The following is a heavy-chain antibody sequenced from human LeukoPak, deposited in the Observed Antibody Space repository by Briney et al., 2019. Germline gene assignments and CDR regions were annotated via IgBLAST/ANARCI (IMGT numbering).Heavy chain of an antibody. D-gene: IGHD3-22*01. CDR1: GYTFTGYY. CDR3: ARDTYYYDSSGYYYYYYGMDV. CDR2: INPNSGGT. V-gene: IGHV1-2*02. Sequence: GASVKVSCKASGYTFTGYYMHWVRQAPGQGLEWMGWINPNSGGTNYAQKFQGRVTMTRDTSINTAYMELSRLRSDDTAVYYCARDTYYYDSSGYYYYYYGMDVWGQGTTVTVSS. J-gene: IGHJ6*02.